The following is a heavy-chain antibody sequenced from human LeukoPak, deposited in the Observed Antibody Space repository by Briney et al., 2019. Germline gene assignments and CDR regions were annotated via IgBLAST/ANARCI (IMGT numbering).Heavy chain of an antibody. CDR2: ISGSGGST. CDR1: GFTFSSYA. Sequence: GASLRLSCAASGFTFSSYAMSWVRQAPGKGLEWVSAISGSGGSTYYADSVKGRFTISRDNSKNTLYLQMNSLRAEDTAVYYCAKGDYGSGLNYYYGMDVWGRGTTVTVSS. CDR3: AKGDYGSGLNYYYGMDV. D-gene: IGHD3-10*01. V-gene: IGHV3-23*01. J-gene: IGHJ6*02.